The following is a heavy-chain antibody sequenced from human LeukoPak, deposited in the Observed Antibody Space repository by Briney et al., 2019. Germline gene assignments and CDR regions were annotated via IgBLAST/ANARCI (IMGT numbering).Heavy chain of an antibody. Sequence: ASVKVSCKASGYTFTGYYMHWVRQAPGQGLEWMGWINPNSGGTNYAQKFQGRVTMTRDTSISTAYMELSRLRSDDTAVCYCARDQIFGVEHLDYWGQGTLVTVSS. CDR2: INPNSGGT. V-gene: IGHV1-2*02. J-gene: IGHJ4*02. D-gene: IGHD3-3*01. CDR3: ARDQIFGVEHLDY. CDR1: GYTFTGYY.